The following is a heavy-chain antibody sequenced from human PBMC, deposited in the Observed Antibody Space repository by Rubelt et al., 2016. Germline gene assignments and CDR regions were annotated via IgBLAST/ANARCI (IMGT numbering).Heavy chain of an antibody. V-gene: IGHV3-30*03. CDR2: ISDDGNTR. CDR3: AVADLDS. CDR1: GFTFSSNG. J-gene: IGHJ4*02. Sequence: VQLVESGGDLVQPGGSLRLSCEGSGFTFSSNGMHWVRQAPGKGLEWVAVISDDGNTRYYADSVKGRFTISRDNYKNTLFLQINSLRLEDTAVYYCAVADLDSWGQGTLVTVSS.